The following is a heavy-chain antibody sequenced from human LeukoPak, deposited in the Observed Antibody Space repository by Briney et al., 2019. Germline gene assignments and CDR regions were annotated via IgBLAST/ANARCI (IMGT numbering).Heavy chain of an antibody. CDR2: IIPIFGTA. J-gene: IGHJ5*02. CDR3: ARPHACSSTSCFDWFDP. Sequence: ASVKVSCKASGGTFSSYAISWVRQAPGQGLEWMGGIIPIFGTANYAQKFQGRVTITADESTSTAYMELSSLRSEDTAVYYCARPHACSSTSCFDWFDPWGQGTLVTVSS. CDR1: GGTFSSYA. D-gene: IGHD2-2*01. V-gene: IGHV1-69*13.